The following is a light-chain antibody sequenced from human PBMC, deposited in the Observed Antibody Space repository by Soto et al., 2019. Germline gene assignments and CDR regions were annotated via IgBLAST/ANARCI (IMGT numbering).Light chain of an antibody. J-gene: IGLJ3*02. V-gene: IGLV1-47*02. CDR3: SAWDARLSAWV. CDR2: TTD. CDR1: SSNIGSDY. Sequence: QPVLTQPPSASGTPGQRVTISCSGSSSNIGSDYVYWYQQLPGTAPKLLIYTTDQRPSGVPDRFSGSKSGTSASLAISGLRSEDEADYWCSAWDARLSAWVFGGGTKLTVL.